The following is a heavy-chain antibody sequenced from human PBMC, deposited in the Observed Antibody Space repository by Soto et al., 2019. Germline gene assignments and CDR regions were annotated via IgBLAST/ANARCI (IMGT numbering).Heavy chain of an antibody. CDR2: ISAYNGNT. Sequence: VQLVQSGAEVKKPGASVKVSCKAYGYTFTSYGISWVRQAPGQGLEWMGWISAYNGNTTYAQKLQGRVTLTPDTSTSPAYMELRSLISYDTAEHYCARSLTERFDYGGQGTLVTVSS. J-gene: IGHJ4*02. CDR1: GYTFTSYG. CDR3: ARSLTERFDY. V-gene: IGHV1-18*01. D-gene: IGHD1-20*01.